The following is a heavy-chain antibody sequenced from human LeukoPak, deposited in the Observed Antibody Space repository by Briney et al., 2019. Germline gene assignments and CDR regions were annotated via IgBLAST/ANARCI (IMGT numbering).Heavy chain of an antibody. CDR2: INSEDSIT. CDR3: ARGGPYYYDNSGSYYFDY. CDR1: GFTFSSYW. J-gene: IGHJ4*02. D-gene: IGHD3-22*01. Sequence: GGSLRLSCAASGFTFSSYWMHWVRQAPGKGLVWVSRINSEDSITKYADSVKGRFTISRDNAKNTLYLQMNSLRAEDTAVYYCARGGPYYYDNSGSYYFDYWGQGALVTVSS. V-gene: IGHV3-74*01.